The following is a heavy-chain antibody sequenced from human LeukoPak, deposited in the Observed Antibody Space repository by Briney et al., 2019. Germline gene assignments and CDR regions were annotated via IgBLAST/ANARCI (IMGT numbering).Heavy chain of an antibody. D-gene: IGHD2-21*01. V-gene: IGHV4-4*07. CDR3: ARERFRQHIDYYYYYMDV. Sequence: PSETLSLTCTVSGGSISSYYWSWIRQPAGKGLEWIGRIYTSGSTNYNPSLKSRVTMSVDTSKNQFSLKLSSVTAADTAVYYCARERFRQHIDYYYYYMDVWGKGTTVTVSS. J-gene: IGHJ6*03. CDR1: GGSISSYY. CDR2: IYTSGST.